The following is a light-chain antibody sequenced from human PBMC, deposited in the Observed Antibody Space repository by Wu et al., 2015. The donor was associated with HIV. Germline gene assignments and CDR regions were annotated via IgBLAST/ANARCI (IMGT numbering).Light chain of an antibody. CDR3: QRSSWPIT. CDR1: QSVSSY. V-gene: IGKV3-11*01. CDR2: DVS. J-gene: IGKJ5*01. Sequence: EIVLTQSPATLSVSPGEGATLSCRASQSVSSYLAWYQQKPGQAPRLLIYDVSSRATGIPARFSGSGSGTDFTLTISSLEPEDFAVYYCQRSSWPITFGQGTRLEIK.